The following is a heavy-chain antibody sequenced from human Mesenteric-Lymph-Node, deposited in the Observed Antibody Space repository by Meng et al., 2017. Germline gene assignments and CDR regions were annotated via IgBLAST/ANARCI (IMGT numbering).Heavy chain of an antibody. V-gene: IGHV3-23*01. J-gene: IGHJ4*02. CDR2: ISGSGGST. D-gene: IGHD3-10*01. CDR1: GFSSSNYE. CDR3: AKDLYYYGSGSYPRGHFDY. Sequence: GESLKISCAASGFSSSNYEMNWVRQAPGKGLEWVSAISGSGGSTYYADSVKGRFTISRDNSKNTLYLQMNSLRAEDTAVYYCAKDLYYYGSGSYPRGHFDYWGQGTLVTVSS.